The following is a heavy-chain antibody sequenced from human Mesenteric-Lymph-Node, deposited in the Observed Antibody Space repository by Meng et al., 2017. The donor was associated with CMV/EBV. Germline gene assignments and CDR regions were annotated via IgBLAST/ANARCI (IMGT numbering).Heavy chain of an antibody. CDR3: AREDLRGTGKYSFDT. J-gene: IGHJ5*02. CDR2: INPNSGGT. D-gene: IGHD2-15*01. V-gene: IGHV1-2*02. Sequence: ASGKVSCKASGYTFTGYYMHWVRQAPGQGLEWMGWINPNSGGTNYAQKFQGRVTMTRDTSTSTVYMELSSLISEDTAVYYCAREDLRGTGKYSFDTWGQGTLVTVSS. CDR1: GYTFTGYY.